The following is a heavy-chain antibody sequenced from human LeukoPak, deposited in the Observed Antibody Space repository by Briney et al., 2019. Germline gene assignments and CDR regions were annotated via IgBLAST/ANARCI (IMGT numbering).Heavy chain of an antibody. J-gene: IGHJ6*02. Sequence: GGPLRLTCAASGFTFSSYWMRWVRQAPGKELEWVANIKQDGSEKYYVDSVKGRFTISRDNAKNSLYLQMNSLRAEDTAVYYCARYPGYPGYYYYGMDVWGQGTTVTVSS. D-gene: IGHD3-9*01. V-gene: IGHV3-7*01. CDR1: GFTFSSYW. CDR2: IKQDGSEK. CDR3: ARYPGYPGYYYYGMDV.